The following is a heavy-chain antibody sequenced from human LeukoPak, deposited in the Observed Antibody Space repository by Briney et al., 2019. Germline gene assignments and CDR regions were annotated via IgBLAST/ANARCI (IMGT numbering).Heavy chain of an antibody. CDR2: IKQDGSEK. Sequence: GGSLRLSCAASGFTFSSYTMSWVRQAPGKGLEWVANIKQDGSEKYYVDSVKGRFTISRDNAKNSLYLQMNSLRAEDTAVYYCARAGSSGWRLYYYYYYGMDVWGQGTTVTVSS. J-gene: IGHJ6*02. D-gene: IGHD6-19*01. CDR3: ARAGSSGWRLYYYYYYGMDV. CDR1: GFTFSSYT. V-gene: IGHV3-7*01.